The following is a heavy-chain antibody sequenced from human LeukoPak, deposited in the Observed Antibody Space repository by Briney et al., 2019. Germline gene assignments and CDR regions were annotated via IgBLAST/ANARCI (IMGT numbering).Heavy chain of an antibody. CDR1: GYSFTTYW. CDR3: ARHHYAVTAEYYFDY. J-gene: IGHJ4*02. CDR2: IYPGDSDT. V-gene: IGHV5-51*01. Sequence: GESLKISFKGSGYSFTTYWIGWVRQMPGKGLGWMGMIYPGDSDTRYSPSFQGQVTLSADKSISTAYLQWISLKASDTAIYYCARHHYAVTAEYYFDYWGQGTLVTVSS. D-gene: IGHD2-21*02.